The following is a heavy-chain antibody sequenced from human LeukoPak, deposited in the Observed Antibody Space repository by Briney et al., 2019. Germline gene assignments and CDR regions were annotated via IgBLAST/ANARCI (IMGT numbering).Heavy chain of an antibody. J-gene: IGHJ2*01. V-gene: IGHV4-34*01. CDR3: ARGPRVYCSGGSCDWFFDL. Sequence: SETLSLTCAVYGGSFSGYYWSWIRQPPGKGLEWIGEINHSGSTNYNPSLKSRVTISVDASKNQFSLNLSSVTAADTAVYYCARGPRVYCSGGSCDWFFDLWGRGTLVTVSS. CDR2: INHSGST. D-gene: IGHD2-15*01. CDR1: GGSFSGYY.